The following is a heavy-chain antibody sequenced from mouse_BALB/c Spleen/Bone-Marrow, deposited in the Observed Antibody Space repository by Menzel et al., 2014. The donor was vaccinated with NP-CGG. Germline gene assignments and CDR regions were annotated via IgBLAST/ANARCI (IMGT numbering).Heavy chain of an antibody. CDR3: ATNYYGSSYAMDY. V-gene: IGHV2-6-2*01. CDR1: GFSLXSYG. Sequence: QVRLQQSGPDLVAPSQSLSITCTVSGFSLXSYGVHWVRQPPGKGLEWLVVIWSDGSTTYNSALKSRLSISKDNSKSQVFLKMNSLQTDDTAMYYCATNYYGSSYAMDYWGQGTSVTVSS. D-gene: IGHD1-1*01. CDR2: IWSDGST. J-gene: IGHJ4*01.